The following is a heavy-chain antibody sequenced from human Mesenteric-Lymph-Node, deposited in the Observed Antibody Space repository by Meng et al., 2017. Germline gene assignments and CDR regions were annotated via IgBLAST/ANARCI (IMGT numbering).Heavy chain of an antibody. J-gene: IGHJ4*02. CDR2: IIPIFGTA. CDR1: GGTFSSYA. V-gene: IGHV1-69*06. D-gene: IGHD4-17*01. CDR3: ARNLVRGYGDYA. Sequence: GPMVSVGAEVKKPGSSVKDSCKAFGGTFSSYAISWVRQAPGQGLEWMGGIIPIFGTANYAQKFQGRVTITADKSTSTAYMELSSLRSEDTAVYYCARNLVRGYGDYAWGQGTLVTVSS.